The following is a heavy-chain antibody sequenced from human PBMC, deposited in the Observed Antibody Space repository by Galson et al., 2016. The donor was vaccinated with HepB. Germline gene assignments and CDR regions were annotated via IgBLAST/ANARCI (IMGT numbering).Heavy chain of an antibody. CDR3: ARQAYYYDTRGYYHRHPDY. CDR2: IYYSGFT. Sequence: ETLSLTCTVSGGPISSSNYYWGWIRQPPGKGLEWIGTIYYSGFTYYNPSPKSRVTISVDTSKNKFSLNLISVTAADTAVYYCARQAYYYDTRGYYHRHPDYWGQGTLVTVSS. V-gene: IGHV4-39*01. J-gene: IGHJ4*02. CDR1: GGPISSSNYY. D-gene: IGHD3-22*01.